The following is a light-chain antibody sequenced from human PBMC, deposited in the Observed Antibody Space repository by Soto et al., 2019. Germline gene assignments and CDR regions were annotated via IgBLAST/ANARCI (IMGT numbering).Light chain of an antibody. CDR3: ETWDSNTHAV. J-gene: IGLJ7*01. V-gene: IGLV4-60*02. Sequence: QLVLTQSSSASASLGSSVKLTCTLSSGHSSYIIAWHQQQPGKAPRYLMKLEGSGSYNKGSGVPDRFSGSSSGADRYLTISHLQFEDEADYYCETWDSNTHAVFGGGTPLTVL. CDR2: LEGSGSY. CDR1: SGHSSYI.